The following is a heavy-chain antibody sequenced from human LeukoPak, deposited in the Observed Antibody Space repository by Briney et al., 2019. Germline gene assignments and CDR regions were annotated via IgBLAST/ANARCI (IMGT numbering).Heavy chain of an antibody. D-gene: IGHD6-6*01. V-gene: IGHV3-21*01. CDR3: ARDPRRTIRIAAPSAFDI. CDR2: ISSSSSYI. J-gene: IGHJ3*02. CDR1: GFTFSSYS. Sequence: PGGSLRLSCAASGFTFSSYSMNWVRQAPGKGLEWVSSISSSSSYIYYADSVKGRFTISRDNAKNSLYLQMNSLRAEDTAVYYCARDPRRTIRIAAPSAFDIWGQGTMVTVSS.